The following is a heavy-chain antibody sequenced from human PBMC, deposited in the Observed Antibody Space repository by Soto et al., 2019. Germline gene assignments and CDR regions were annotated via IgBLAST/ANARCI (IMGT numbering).Heavy chain of an antibody. CDR3: ARIRGTYYNNIGSYREKWFDS. CDR2: IFSDDEK. J-gene: IGHJ5*01. V-gene: IGHV2-26*01. D-gene: IGHD3-22*01. CDR1: GFSLRNIRMG. Sequence: QVTLKESGPVLVKPTETLTLTCLVSGFSLRNIRMGVTWIRQPPGKALEWLAHIFSDDEKSYSTSLKNRLAISKDTSKSQVVLTMTHMDPGDTATYYCARIRGTYYNNIGSYREKWFDSWGQGILVTVSS.